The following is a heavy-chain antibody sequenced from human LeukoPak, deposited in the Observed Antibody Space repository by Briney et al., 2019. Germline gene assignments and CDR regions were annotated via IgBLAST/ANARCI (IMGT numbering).Heavy chain of an antibody. CDR1: GFTFSSYA. V-gene: IGHV3-23*01. CDR3: AKSTGYSSDHEDY. D-gene: IGHD6-19*01. CDR2: ISGSGGST. Sequence: AGGSLRLSCAASGFTFSSYAMSWVRHAPGKGLEWVSAISGSGGSTYYADSVKGRFTISRDNSKNTLYLQMNSLRAEDTAVYYCAKSTGYSSDHEDYWGQGTLVTVSS. J-gene: IGHJ4*02.